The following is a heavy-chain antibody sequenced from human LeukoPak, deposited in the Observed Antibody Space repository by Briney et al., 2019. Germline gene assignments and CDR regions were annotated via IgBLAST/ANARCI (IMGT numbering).Heavy chain of an antibody. D-gene: IGHD2-15*01. V-gene: IGHV1-2*02. Sequence: ASVTVSFTASGYTFTAYYMHWVRQAPGQGLEGMGWINPNSGGTNYAQKFQGRVTITTDTSTSTASMELRDLRSDDTAVYYCARDYSAATLYYFDFWGQGTLVTGSS. CDR3: ARDYSAATLYYFDF. CDR1: GYTFTAYY. J-gene: IGHJ4*02. CDR2: INPNSGGT.